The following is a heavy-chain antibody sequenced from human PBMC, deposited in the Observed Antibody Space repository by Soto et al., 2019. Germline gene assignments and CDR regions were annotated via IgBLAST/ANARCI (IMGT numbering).Heavy chain of an antibody. CDR2: ISSSSSYT. CDR3: AREPGIAVAGNWGFDY. J-gene: IGHJ4*02. CDR1: GFTFSDYY. D-gene: IGHD6-19*01. V-gene: IGHV3-11*06. Sequence: QVQLVESGGGLFKPGGSLRLSCAASGFTFSDYYMSWIRQAPGKGLERVSYISSSSSYTNYADSVEGRFTISRDNANNSLSLQMNSLRAEDTAVYYCAREPGIAVAGNWGFDYWGQGTLVTVSS.